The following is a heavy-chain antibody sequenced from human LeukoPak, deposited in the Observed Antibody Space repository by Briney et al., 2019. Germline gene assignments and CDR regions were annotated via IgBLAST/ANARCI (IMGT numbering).Heavy chain of an antibody. CDR3: ARDSRYSDTSGYYYSHYYMDV. V-gene: IGHV4-59*01. Sequence: PSETLSLTCTVSGGSINYYYWSWLRQPPGKGLEYIGYIYSSGSTNYNPSLTSRVTMSVDTSKIQFSLKLSSVTAADTAVYYCARDSRYSDTSGYYYSHYYMDVWGKGTTVTVSS. J-gene: IGHJ6*03. D-gene: IGHD3-22*01. CDR2: IYSSGST. CDR1: GGSINYYY.